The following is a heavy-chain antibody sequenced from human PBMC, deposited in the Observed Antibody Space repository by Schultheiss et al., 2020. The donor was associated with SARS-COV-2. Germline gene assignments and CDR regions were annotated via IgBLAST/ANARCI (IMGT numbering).Heavy chain of an antibody. CDR2: IKQDGSEK. CDR3: ARRPDTGNNLGLDS. Sequence: GGSLRLSCVASRFNINTFGMHWLRQAPGKGLEWVANIKQDGSEKYYVDSVKGRFTISRDNAKNTLYLLMNNLRAEDTAVYYCARRPDTGNNLGLDSWGQGTPVTVSS. D-gene: IGHD5-24*01. J-gene: IGHJ4*02. CDR1: RFNINTFG. V-gene: IGHV3-7*01.